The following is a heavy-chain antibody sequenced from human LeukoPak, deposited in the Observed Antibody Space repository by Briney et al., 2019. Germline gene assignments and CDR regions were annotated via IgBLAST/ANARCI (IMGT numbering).Heavy chain of an antibody. V-gene: IGHV3-23*01. CDR1: GFTFSSYA. Sequence: GGSLRLSCAASGFTFSSYAMSWVRQAPGKGLEWVSAISGSGGSTYYADSVEGRFTISRDNSKNTLYLQMNSLRAEDTAVYYCAKSGSGWYLFDHWGQGTLVTVSS. CDR2: ISGSGGST. CDR3: AKSGSGWYLFDH. J-gene: IGHJ4*02. D-gene: IGHD6-19*01.